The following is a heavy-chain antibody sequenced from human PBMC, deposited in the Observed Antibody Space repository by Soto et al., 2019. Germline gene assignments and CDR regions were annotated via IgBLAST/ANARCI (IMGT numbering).Heavy chain of an antibody. J-gene: IGHJ4*02. Sequence: PSETLSLTCTVSGGSISSYYWSWIRQPPGKGLEWIGYIYYSGSTNYNPSLKSRVTISVDTSKNQFSLNLRSVTAADTAVYYCARDSSGSYRDPPRFAYWGQGALVTVSS. CDR1: GGSISSYY. CDR2: IYYSGST. CDR3: ARDSSGSYRDPPRFAY. V-gene: IGHV4-59*01. D-gene: IGHD1-26*01.